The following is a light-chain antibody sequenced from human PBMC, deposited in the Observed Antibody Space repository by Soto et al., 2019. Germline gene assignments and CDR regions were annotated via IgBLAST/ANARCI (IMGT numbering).Light chain of an antibody. V-gene: IGKV1-5*03. CDR2: KAS. Sequence: EIEMIPHPPTLLASAPDKVVTLSCRASQNIRSWLAWYQQRPGKAPRLLIYKASSRATGVPPRFSGSGSGTDFTLTISSLQADDVATYYCQQYNSYPWTFGQGTKVDIK. J-gene: IGKJ1*01. CDR3: QQYNSYPWT. CDR1: QNIRSW.